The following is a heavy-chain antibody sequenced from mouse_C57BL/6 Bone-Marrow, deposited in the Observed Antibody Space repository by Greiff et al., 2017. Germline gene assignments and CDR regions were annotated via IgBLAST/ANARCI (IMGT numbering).Heavy chain of an antibody. CDR2: IWGVGST. V-gene: IGHV2-6*01. Sequence: VKLMESGPGLVAPSQSLSITCTVSGFSLTSYGVDWVRQSPGKGLEWLGVIWGVGSTNYNSALKSRMSISKDNSKSQVFLNMHSQQTDDTAMYYCARRDYGSSYYAIDDWGQGTSVTVSS. J-gene: IGHJ4*01. CDR3: ARRDYGSSYYAIDD. D-gene: IGHD1-1*01. CDR1: GFSLTSYG.